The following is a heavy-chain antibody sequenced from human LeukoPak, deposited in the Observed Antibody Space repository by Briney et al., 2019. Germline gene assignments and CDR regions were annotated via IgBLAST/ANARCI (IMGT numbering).Heavy chain of an antibody. J-gene: IGHJ4*02. CDR1: GFTVSSKY. D-gene: IGHD3-22*01. CDR3: AKQFPDSSGGY. Sequence: GGSLRLSCAASGFTVSSKYMSWVRQAPGQGLEWVSAISGSVGSTYYADSVKGRLTISRDNSKNTLYLQMNSLRAEDTAVYYCAKQFPDSSGGYWGQGTLVTVSS. V-gene: IGHV3-23*01. CDR2: ISGSVGST.